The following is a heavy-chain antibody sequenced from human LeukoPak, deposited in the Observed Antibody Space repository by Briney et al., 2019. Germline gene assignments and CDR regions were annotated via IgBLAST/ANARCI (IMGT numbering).Heavy chain of an antibody. CDR1: GGSFSGYY. J-gene: IGHJ6*03. V-gene: IGHV4-34*01. D-gene: IGHD5-18*01. CDR2: INHSGST. Sequence: SETLSLTCAVYGGSFSGYYWSWIRQPPGKGLEWIGEINHSGSTNYNPSPKSRVTISVDTSKNQFSLKLSSVTAADTAVYYCARGRTAMTMRRSYYMDVWGKGTTVTVSS. CDR3: ARGRTAMTMRRSYYMDV.